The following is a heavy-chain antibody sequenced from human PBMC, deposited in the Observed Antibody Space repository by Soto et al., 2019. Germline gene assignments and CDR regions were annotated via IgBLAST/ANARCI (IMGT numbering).Heavy chain of an antibody. Sequence: SETLSLTCTVSGGSISSGDYYWSWIRQPPGKGLEWIGYIYYSGSTYYNPSLKSRVTISVDTSKNQFSLKLSSVTAADTAVYYCDRTRAIVGAPPFDHWGQRNLVTVS. CDR1: GGSISSGDYY. D-gene: IGHD1-26*01. V-gene: IGHV4-30-4*01. CDR3: DRTRAIVGAPPFDH. J-gene: IGHJ4*02. CDR2: IYYSGST.